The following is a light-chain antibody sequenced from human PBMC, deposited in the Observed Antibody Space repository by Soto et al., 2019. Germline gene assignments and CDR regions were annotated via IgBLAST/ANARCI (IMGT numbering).Light chain of an antibody. CDR2: GAS. CDR3: QQYKDWPHT. V-gene: IGKV3D-15*01. J-gene: IGKJ1*01. Sequence: EIVMTQSPATLSVSPGERATLSCRASQSVSSTLAWYQQKPGQAPRLLISGASSRATGIPDRFSGSGSGTEFTLPISSLQSEDFAVYYCQQYKDWPHTFGQGTKVDIK. CDR1: QSVSST.